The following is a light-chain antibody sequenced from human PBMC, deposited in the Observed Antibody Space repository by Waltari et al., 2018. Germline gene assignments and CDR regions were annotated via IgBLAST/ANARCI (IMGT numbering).Light chain of an antibody. CDR2: DVS. Sequence: QSVLTQPRSVSGSPGQSVTISCTGTSSDVGRSDYVSWYQQHPGKAPQVVIYDVSKRPSGVAGRFSGSRSGNTASLTISGLQPDDEADYYCCSYTASARVFGTGTKVTVL. J-gene: IGLJ1*01. CDR1: SSDVGRSDY. CDR3: CSYTASARV. V-gene: IGLV2-11*01.